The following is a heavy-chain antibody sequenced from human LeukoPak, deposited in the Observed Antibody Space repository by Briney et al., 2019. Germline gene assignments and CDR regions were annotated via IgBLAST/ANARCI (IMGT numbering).Heavy chain of an antibody. CDR2: ISSGTSTI. J-gene: IGHJ4*02. CDR3: AREGYSSSWSHYFDY. CDR1: GFTFSSYS. Sequence: GFLRLSCAASGFTFSSYSMNWVRQAPGKGLEWVSYISSGTSTIYYADSVKGRFTISRDNAKNSLYLQMNSLRAEDTAVYYCAREGYSSSWSHYFDYWGQGTLVTVSS. V-gene: IGHV3-48*01. D-gene: IGHD6-13*01.